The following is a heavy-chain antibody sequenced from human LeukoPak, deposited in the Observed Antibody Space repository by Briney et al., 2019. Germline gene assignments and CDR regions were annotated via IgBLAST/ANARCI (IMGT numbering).Heavy chain of an antibody. D-gene: IGHD3-9*01. V-gene: IGHV3-30*18. CDR1: GYSISSGY. CDR3: AKERVDWRYFDY. CDR2: MSFDGSHT. Sequence: LSLTCTVSGYSISSGYYWGWIRQPPGKGLEWVAVMSFDGSHTYYADSVKGRFTISRDNSKNTLYLQMNSLRAEDTAVYYCAKERVDWRYFDYWGQGTLVTVSS. J-gene: IGHJ4*02.